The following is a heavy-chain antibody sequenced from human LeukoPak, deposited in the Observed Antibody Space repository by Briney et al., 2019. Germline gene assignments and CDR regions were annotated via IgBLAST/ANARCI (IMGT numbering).Heavy chain of an antibody. CDR1: GDSIDSYY. D-gene: IGHD5-12*01. J-gene: IGHJ4*02. V-gene: IGHV4-59*12. CDR3: ARLPRYGGYDHFDY. Sequence: SHTLSLTCTVSGDSIDSYYWSWIRQPPAKGLEWIVYIYYRGTTSYNPFLKRRVTISVDTSKNQFSLKLNSVTAADTAVYYCARLPRYGGYDHFDYWGQGILVIVSS. CDR2: IYYRGTT.